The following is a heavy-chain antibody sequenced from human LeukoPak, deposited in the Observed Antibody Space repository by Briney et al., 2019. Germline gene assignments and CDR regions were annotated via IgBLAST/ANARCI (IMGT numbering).Heavy chain of an antibody. J-gene: IGHJ4*02. CDR3: ARDDSTWYYFDY. CDR1: GFTFSDYY. Sequence: GGSLRLSCAASGFTFSDYYMSWIRQAPGKGLEWVSYISSSGSTIYYADSVKGRFIISRDNSKNTLYLQMNSLKAEGTAVYYCARDDSTWYYFDYWGQGTLVTVSS. CDR2: ISSSGSTI. D-gene: IGHD6-13*01. V-gene: IGHV3-11*04.